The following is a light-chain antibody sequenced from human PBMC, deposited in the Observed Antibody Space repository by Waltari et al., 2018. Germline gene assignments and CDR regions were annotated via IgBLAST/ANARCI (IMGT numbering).Light chain of an antibody. CDR2: RNT. Sequence: QSVLTQPPSASGTPGQRVTISCSGSSSDIGSKYVYWYQQRPGTAPKLLIYRNTQRPSGFPDRFSASKSGTSASLAISGLRSEDEADYYCAARDDSLSAPVFFGGGTKLTVL. CDR3: AARDDSLSAPVF. J-gene: IGLJ2*01. CDR1: SSDIGSKY. V-gene: IGLV1-47*01.